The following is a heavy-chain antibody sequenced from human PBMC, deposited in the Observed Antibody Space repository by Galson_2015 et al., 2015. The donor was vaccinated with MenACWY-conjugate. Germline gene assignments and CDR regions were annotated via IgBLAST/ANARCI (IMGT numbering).Heavy chain of an antibody. J-gene: IGHJ5*02. Sequence: SLRLSCAASGFTFSDYYMSWIRQAPGKGLEWVAYISSGHIYSNHADSVKGRFTISRDNAKDSVYLQMNSLRAEDTAVYYCARRGSTLDGRPGWFDPWGQGTLVTVSS. CDR2: ISSGHIYS. CDR3: ARRGSTLDGRPGWFDP. D-gene: IGHD5/OR15-5a*01. CDR1: GFTFSDYY. V-gene: IGHV3-11*06.